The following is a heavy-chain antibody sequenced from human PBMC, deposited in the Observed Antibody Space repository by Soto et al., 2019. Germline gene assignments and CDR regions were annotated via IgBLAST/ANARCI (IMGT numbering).Heavy chain of an antibody. CDR1: GFFFSSYA. CDR3: AKDAAMVSSTFNYFDY. D-gene: IGHD6-13*01. CDR2: IGGGGGYK. V-gene: IGHV3-23*01. J-gene: IGHJ4*02. Sequence: LRLSCAASGFFFSSYAMSWVRQAPGKGLEWVSGIGGGGGYKSYADSVKGRFTISRDNSKNTLYLQMESLGAEDTAVYYCAKDAAMVSSTFNYFDYWGQGTLVTVSS.